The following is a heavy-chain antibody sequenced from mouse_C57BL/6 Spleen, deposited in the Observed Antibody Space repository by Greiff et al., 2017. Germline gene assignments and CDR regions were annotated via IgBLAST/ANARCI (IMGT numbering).Heavy chain of an antibody. Sequence: EVKLMESEGGLVQPGSSMKLSCTASGFTFSDYYMAWVRQVPEKGLEWVANIIYDGSSTYYLDSLKSRFIISRDNAKNILYLQMSSLKSEDTATYYWARDDGYGSMDYWGQGTSVTVSS. CDR3: ARDDGYGSMDY. D-gene: IGHD2-3*01. CDR1: GFTFSDYY. V-gene: IGHV5-16*01. CDR2: IIYDGSST. J-gene: IGHJ4*01.